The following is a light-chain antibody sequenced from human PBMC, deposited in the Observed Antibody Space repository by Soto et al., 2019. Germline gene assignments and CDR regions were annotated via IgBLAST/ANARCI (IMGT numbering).Light chain of an antibody. CDR2: QDN. J-gene: IGLJ2*01. CDR1: KSGDKY. Sequence: SYELTQPPSVSVSRGQTATITCSGDKSGDKYVCWYQQRPGQSPVLVIYQDNKRPSGIPERFSASNSGNTATLTISGTQAMDEADYYCQAWDSSTVVFAGGTKLTVL. V-gene: IGLV3-1*01. CDR3: QAWDSSTVV.